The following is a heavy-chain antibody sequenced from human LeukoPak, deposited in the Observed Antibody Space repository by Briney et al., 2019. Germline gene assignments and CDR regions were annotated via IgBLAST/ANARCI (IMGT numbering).Heavy chain of an antibody. Sequence: GGSLRLSCAASGFSFNSDWMDWVRQAPGKGLEWVANIKHDESEKNYLDSVKGRFTISRDNAQNSLYLQMNGLRVEDTAVYYCTRRLDDWGQGTLVTISS. CDR3: TRRLDD. CDR2: IKHDESEK. V-gene: IGHV3-7*01. CDR1: GFSFNSDW. J-gene: IGHJ4*02. D-gene: IGHD3-16*01.